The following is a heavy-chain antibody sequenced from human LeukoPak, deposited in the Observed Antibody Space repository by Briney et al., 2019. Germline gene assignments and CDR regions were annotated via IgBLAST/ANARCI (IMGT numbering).Heavy chain of an antibody. Sequence: GSLRLSCAASGFTVSSNYMSWVRQAPGKGLEWVSVIYSGGSTYYADSVKGRFTISRDNSKNTLYLQMNSLRAEDTAVYYCARVYGFGELPFDYWGQGTLVTVSS. CDR1: GFTVSSNY. CDR2: IYSGGST. V-gene: IGHV3-66*01. CDR3: ARVYGFGELPFDY. D-gene: IGHD3-10*01. J-gene: IGHJ4*02.